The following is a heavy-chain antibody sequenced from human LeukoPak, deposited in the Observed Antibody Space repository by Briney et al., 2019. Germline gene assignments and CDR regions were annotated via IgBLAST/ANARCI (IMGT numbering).Heavy chain of an antibody. CDR2: ISYDGSNK. D-gene: IGHD6-19*01. Sequence: PGGSLRLSCAASGFTFSSYGMHGVRQAPGKGLEWVAVISYDGSNKYYADSVKGRFTISRDNSKNTLYLQMNSLRAEDTAVYYCAKRLVAVAGGDYFDYWGQGTLVTVSS. CDR3: AKRLVAVAGGDYFDY. V-gene: IGHV3-30*18. J-gene: IGHJ4*02. CDR1: GFTFSSYG.